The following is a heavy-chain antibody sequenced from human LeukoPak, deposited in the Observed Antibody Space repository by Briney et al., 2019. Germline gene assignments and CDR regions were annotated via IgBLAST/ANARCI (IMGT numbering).Heavy chain of an antibody. CDR3: SLLAVASPQDY. CDR1: GVSFSTYE. D-gene: IGHD6-19*01. Sequence: PGGSLRLSCAASGVSFSTYEMHWVRQAPGKGLEWVSDISSGGTITYYADSVRGRFTTSRDNAKNLLYLQMHSLRAEDTGIYYCSLLAVASPQDYWGQGTLVTVSS. V-gene: IGHV3-48*03. J-gene: IGHJ4*02. CDR2: ISSGGTIT.